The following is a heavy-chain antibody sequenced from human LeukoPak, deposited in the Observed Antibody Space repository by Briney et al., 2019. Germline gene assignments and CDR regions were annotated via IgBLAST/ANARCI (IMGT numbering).Heavy chain of an antibody. Sequence: GGTLRLSCAASGFTFNRYSMNWVRQAPGKGLEWVSYISSSSSTIYYADSVKGRFTISRDNAKNSLYLQMNSLRAEDTAVYYCARDASPYSSSWHIDYWGQGTLVTVSS. CDR3: ARDASPYSSSWHIDY. D-gene: IGHD6-13*01. V-gene: IGHV3-48*01. CDR1: GFTFNRYS. CDR2: ISSSSSTI. J-gene: IGHJ4*02.